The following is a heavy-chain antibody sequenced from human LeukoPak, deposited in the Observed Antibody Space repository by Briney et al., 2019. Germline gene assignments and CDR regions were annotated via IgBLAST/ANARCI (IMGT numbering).Heavy chain of an antibody. CDR2: ISGSGGTT. J-gene: IGHJ6*04. D-gene: IGHD3-10*02. Sequence: GGSLRLSCAASGFTFSSYGMSWVRQAPGKGLEWVSIISGSGGTTHYADSVKGRFTISRDNSKNTLYLQMNSLRAEDTAVYYCAELGITMIGGVWGKGTTVTISS. V-gene: IGHV3-23*01. CDR1: GFTFSSYG. CDR3: AELGITMIGGV.